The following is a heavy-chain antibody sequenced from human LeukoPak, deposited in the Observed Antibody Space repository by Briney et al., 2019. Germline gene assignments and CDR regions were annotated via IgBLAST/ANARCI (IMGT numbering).Heavy chain of an antibody. CDR2: INPNSGGT. CDR3: ARGFGELLYRYYGMDV. V-gene: IGHV1-2*04. J-gene: IGHJ6*02. CDR1: GYTFTGYY. Sequence: EASVKVSCKASGYTFTGYYMHWVRQAPGQGLEWMGWINPNSGGTNYAQKFQGWVTMTRDTSISTAYMELSRLRSDDTAVYYCARGFGELLYRYYGMDVWGQGTTVTVSS. D-gene: IGHD3-10*01.